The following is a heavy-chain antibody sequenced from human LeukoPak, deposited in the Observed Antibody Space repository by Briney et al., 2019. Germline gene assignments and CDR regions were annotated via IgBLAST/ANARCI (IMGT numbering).Heavy chain of an antibody. V-gene: IGHV3-48*03. D-gene: IGHD4-23*01. Sequence: GGSLRLSCVVSGFTLRSYEMNWVRQAPGKGLEWISYLSTSGTTIYYADSVKGRFTISRDNAKNSLYLQMNSLRVEDTAVYFCARETQGLDYWGQGTLVTVSS. CDR3: ARETQGLDY. CDR1: GFTLRSYE. J-gene: IGHJ4*02. CDR2: LSTSGTTI.